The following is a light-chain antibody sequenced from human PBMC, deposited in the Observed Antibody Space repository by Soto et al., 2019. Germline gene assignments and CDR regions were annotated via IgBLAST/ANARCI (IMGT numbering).Light chain of an antibody. V-gene: IGKV3-20*01. J-gene: IGKJ2*01. CDR2: DAS. CDR3: HQYGRSPPT. CDR1: QSVSSSS. Sequence: EIVLTQSPGPLSLSPGERATLSCRASQSVSSSSLAWYQQRPGQAPRLLMYDASSRAAGIPDRFSGSGSGTDFTLTISRLEPEDFAVYYCHQYGRSPPTFGQGTKLEIK.